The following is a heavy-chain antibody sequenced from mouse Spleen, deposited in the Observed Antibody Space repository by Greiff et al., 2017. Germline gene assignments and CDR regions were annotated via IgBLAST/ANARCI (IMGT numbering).Heavy chain of an antibody. V-gene: IGHV2-6*01. CDR1: GFSLTSYG. D-gene: IGHD2-3*01. CDR2: IWGVGST. Sequence: QVQLQQSGPGLVAPSQSLSITCTVSGFSLTSYGVDWVRQSPGKGLEWLGVIWGVGSTNYNSALKSRLSISKDNSKSQVFLKMNSLQTDDTAMYYCASEGRYDGYYGGFAYWGQGTLVTVSA. CDR3: ASEGRYDGYYGGFAY. J-gene: IGHJ3*01.